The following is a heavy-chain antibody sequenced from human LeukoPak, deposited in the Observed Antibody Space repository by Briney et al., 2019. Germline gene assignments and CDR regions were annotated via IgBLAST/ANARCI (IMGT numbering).Heavy chain of an antibody. J-gene: IGHJ5*02. D-gene: IGHD6-13*01. V-gene: IGHV3-30*02. CDR2: IRYDGSNK. Sequence: PGGSLRLSCAASGFTFSSYGMHWVRQAPGKGLESVAFIRYDGSNKYYADSVKGRFTISRDNSKNTLYLQMNSLRAEDTAVYYCAKIPAPYSSSWYPIWFDPWGQGTLVTVSS. CDR3: AKIPAPYSSSWYPIWFDP. CDR1: GFTFSSYG.